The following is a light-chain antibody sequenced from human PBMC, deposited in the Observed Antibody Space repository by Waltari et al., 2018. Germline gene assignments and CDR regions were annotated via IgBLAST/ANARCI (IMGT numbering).Light chain of an antibody. CDR2: VNTDGSY. CDR1: SRHNQND. Sequence: QLVLPQAPSASAPLGASVKLTCTLSSRHNQNDIAWQQPQPEQGPRYLMRVNTDGSYSRGDGIPDRFSGSSSGAERYLTLASLQSEDAADYYCQTWDSGFVVFGGGTKLTVL. J-gene: IGLJ3*02. CDR3: QTWDSGFVV. V-gene: IGLV4-69*01.